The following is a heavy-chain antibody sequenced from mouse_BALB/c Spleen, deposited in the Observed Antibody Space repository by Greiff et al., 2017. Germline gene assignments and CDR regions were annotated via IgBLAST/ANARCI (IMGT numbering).Heavy chain of an antibody. CDR2: ISDGGSYT. J-gene: IGHJ3*01. V-gene: IGHV5-4*02. CDR1: GFTFSDYY. D-gene: IGHD2-10*02. CDR3: ARDISSSMVTTRFAY. Sequence: EVQLVESGGGLVKPGGSLKLSCAASGFTFSDYYMYWVRQTPEKRLEWVATISDGGSYTYYPDSVKGRFTISRDNAKNNLYLQMSSLKSEDTAMYYCARDISSSMVTTRFAYWGQGTLVTVSA.